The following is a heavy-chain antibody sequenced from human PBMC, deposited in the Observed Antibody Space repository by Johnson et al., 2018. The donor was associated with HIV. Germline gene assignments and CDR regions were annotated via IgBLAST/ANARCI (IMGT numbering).Heavy chain of an antibody. CDR1: GFSLDSFW. D-gene: IGHD2-15*01. CDR2: INQDGSET. J-gene: IGHJ3*02. Sequence: VQLVESGGGLIQPGGSLRLSCSASGFSLDSFWMTWVRQAPGKGLEWVANINQDGSETYYVDSVKGRFTICRDNAKNSLYLQMNSLRAEDTALYFCARGSRYCSGGSCPEAFDIWGQGTMVTVSS. V-gene: IGHV3-7*05. CDR3: ARGSRYCSGGSCPEAFDI.